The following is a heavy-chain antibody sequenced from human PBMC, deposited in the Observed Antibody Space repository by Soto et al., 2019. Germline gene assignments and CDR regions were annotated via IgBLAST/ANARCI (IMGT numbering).Heavy chain of an antibody. J-gene: IGHJ6*02. CDR1: GGTFSSYA. V-gene: IGHV1-69*13. CDR3: ARDLSSSWTVGYYYGMDV. D-gene: IGHD6-13*01. Sequence: GASVKVSCNASGGTFSSYAISWVRQAPGQGLEWMGGIIPIFGTANYAQKFQGRVTITADESTSTAYMELSSLRSEDTAVYYCARDLSSSWTVGYYYGMDVWGQGTTVTVSS. CDR2: IIPIFGTA.